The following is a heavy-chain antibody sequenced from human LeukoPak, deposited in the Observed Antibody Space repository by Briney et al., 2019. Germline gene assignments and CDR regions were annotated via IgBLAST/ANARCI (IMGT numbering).Heavy chain of an antibody. Sequence: GGSLRLSCAASGFAFSADGMHWVRQAPGKGLEWVAVISSYDGRNKYYADSVKGRFTISRDNSKNMLYMQMNSLRADDTAVYYCAKDLPGFYGSGSYYRVLDYWGQGTLVTVSS. CDR2: ISSYDGRNK. CDR3: AKDLPGFYGSGSYYRVLDY. CDR1: GFAFSADG. V-gene: IGHV3-30*18. J-gene: IGHJ4*02. D-gene: IGHD3-10*01.